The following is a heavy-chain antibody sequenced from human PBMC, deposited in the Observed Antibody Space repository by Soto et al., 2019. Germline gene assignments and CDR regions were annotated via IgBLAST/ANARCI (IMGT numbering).Heavy chain of an antibody. J-gene: IGHJ4*02. V-gene: IGHV1-18*01. CDR3: ARTYYDSSGYSPDFDY. CDR2: ISAYNGNT. CDR1: GYTFTSYG. D-gene: IGHD3-22*01. Sequence: GASVKVSCKASGYTFTSYGISWVRQAPGQGLEWMGWISAYNGNTNYAQKLQGRVTMTTDTSTSTAYMELRSLRSDDTALYYCARTYYDSSGYSPDFDYWGQGTLVTVSS.